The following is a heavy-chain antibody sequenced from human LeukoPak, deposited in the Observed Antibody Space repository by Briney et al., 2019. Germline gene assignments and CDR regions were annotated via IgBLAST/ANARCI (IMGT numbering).Heavy chain of an antibody. CDR3: TRDLGVDTTMIFFDY. CDR1: GYTFTSFG. Sequence: ASVRVSCKASGYTFTSFGISWVRQAPGQGLEWMGWSSAYNGNTNYAQKFQGRVTMTTDTSTSTAYMEVRSLRSDDTAVYYCTRDLGVDTTMIFFDYWGQGSLVTVSS. D-gene: IGHD5-18*01. V-gene: IGHV1-18*01. CDR2: SSAYNGNT. J-gene: IGHJ4*02.